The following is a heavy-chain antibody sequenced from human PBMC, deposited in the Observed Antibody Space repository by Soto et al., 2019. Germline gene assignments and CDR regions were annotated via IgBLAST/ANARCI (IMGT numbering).Heavy chain of an antibody. CDR1: GYTFTGYY. J-gene: IGHJ4*02. CDR2: INPNSGGT. Sequence: QVQLVQSGAEVKKPGASVKVSCKASGYTFTGYYMHWVRQAPGQGLEWMGWINPNSGGTNYAQKFQGWVTMTRDTSISTAYMELSRLRSDDTAVYYFARFRGADNVEFDYLGQGTLVTFSS. CDR3: ARFRGADNVEFDY. V-gene: IGHV1-2*04. D-gene: IGHD1-20*01.